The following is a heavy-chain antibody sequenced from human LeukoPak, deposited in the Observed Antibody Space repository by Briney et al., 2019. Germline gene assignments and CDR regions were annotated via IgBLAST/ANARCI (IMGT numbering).Heavy chain of an antibody. Sequence: GGSLRLSCAASGFTFSSYAMSWVRQAPGKGLEWVSYITSGSDTIFYADSVKGRFTISRDSARNSLYLQMNSVGVEDTAVYYCVRRPVGAHPFDYWGQGTLVTVSS. CDR2: ITSGSDTI. D-gene: IGHD1-26*01. CDR3: VRRPVGAHPFDY. CDR1: GFTFSSYA. J-gene: IGHJ4*02. V-gene: IGHV3-48*01.